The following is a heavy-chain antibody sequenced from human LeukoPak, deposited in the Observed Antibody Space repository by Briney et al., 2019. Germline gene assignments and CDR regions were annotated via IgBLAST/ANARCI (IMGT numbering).Heavy chain of an antibody. D-gene: IGHD5-18*01. CDR3: AKDSLVDTAMVPYYYGMDV. Sequence: LTGESLRLSCAASGFTLSSYAMSWVRQAPGKGLEWVSAISGSGGSTYYADSVKGRFTISRDNSKNTLYLQMNSLRAEDTAVYYCAKDSLVDTAMVPYYYGMDVWGQGTTVTVSS. CDR1: GFTLSSYA. J-gene: IGHJ6*02. CDR2: ISGSGGST. V-gene: IGHV3-23*01.